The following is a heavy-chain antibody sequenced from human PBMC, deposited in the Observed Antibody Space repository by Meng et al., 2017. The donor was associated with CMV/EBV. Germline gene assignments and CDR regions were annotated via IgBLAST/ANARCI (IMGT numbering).Heavy chain of an antibody. CDR3: ARDCSSTSCYMEELNWFDP. J-gene: IGHJ5*02. V-gene: IGHV1-69*05. D-gene: IGHD2-2*02. CDR2: IIPIFGTA. CDR1: GGTFSSYA. Sequence: SVQVSCKASGGTFSSYAISWLRQAPGQGLEWMGGIIPIFGTANYEQKFQGRVTITTDESTSTAYMELSSLRSEDTAVYYCARDCSSTSCYMEELNWFDPWGQGTLVTVSS.